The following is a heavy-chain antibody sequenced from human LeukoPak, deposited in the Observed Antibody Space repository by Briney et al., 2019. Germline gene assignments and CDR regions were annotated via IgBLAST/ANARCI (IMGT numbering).Heavy chain of an antibody. V-gene: IGHV4-30-2*01. J-gene: IGHJ4*02. CDR3: ASRYSSSSYFDY. D-gene: IGHD6-13*01. CDR1: GGSLSSGGYY. Sequence: SQTLSLTCTVSGGSLSSGGYYWSWIRQPPGMGLEWIGYIYHSGSTYYNPSLKSRVTISEDRSKNQFSLKLSYVTAADTAVYYCASRYSSSSYFDYWGQGTLVTVSS. CDR2: IYHSGST.